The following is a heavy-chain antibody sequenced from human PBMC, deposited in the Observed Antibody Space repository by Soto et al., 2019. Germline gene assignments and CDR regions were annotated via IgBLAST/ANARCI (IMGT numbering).Heavy chain of an antibody. CDR3: ARGWRPSYYDYIWGSYYDYYFDY. J-gene: IGHJ4*02. V-gene: IGHV1-8*02. CDR1: GYTFTSYG. CDR2: MNPNSGNT. D-gene: IGHD3-16*01. Sequence: ASVKVSCKASGYTFTSYGISWVRQAPGQGLEWMGWMNPNSGNTGYAQKFKGRVTRTRNTSISTAYMELSSLRSEDTAVYYCARGWRPSYYDYIWGSYYDYYFDYWGQGTLVTVSS.